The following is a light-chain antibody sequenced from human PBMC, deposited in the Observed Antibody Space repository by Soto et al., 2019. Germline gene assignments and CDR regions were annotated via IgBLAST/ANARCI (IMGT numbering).Light chain of an antibody. CDR2: DAS. CDR3: QQRSNWPPMYT. V-gene: IGKV3-11*01. J-gene: IGKJ2*01. CDR1: QSVSSY. Sequence: EIVLTQSPATLSLSPGERATLSCRASQSVSSYLAWYQQKPGQAPRLLIYDASNRATGIPARFSGSGSGTDFPLTISSLEPEYFAVYYCQQRSNWPPMYTFGQGTKLEIK.